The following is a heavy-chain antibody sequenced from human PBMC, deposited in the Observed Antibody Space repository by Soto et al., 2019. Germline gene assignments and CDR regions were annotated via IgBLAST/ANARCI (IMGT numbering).Heavy chain of an antibody. Sequence: QVQLVQSGAEVKKPGSSVKVSCKASGGTFSSYTISWVRQAPGQGLEWMGRIIPILGIANYAQKFQGRVTISGDKSHGQAYLELGRLRSGDTAVDYCARSPGGHEYFFFDFWGPGNLGTVSS. CDR3: ARSPGGHEYFFFDF. CDR2: IIPILGIA. J-gene: IGHJ4*02. V-gene: IGHV1-69*02. D-gene: IGHD6-25*01. CDR1: GGTFSSYT.